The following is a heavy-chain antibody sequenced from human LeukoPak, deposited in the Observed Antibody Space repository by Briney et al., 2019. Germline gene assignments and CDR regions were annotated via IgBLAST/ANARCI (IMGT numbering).Heavy chain of an antibody. Sequence: GSSLRLSCAASGFIFSSYWMSWVRQAPGKGLEWVANIKQDGSEKYYVDSVKGRFTISRDNAKNSPYLQMNSLRAEDTAVYYCAREAVVVVAAYMDVWGKGTTVTVSS. CDR3: AREAVVVVAAYMDV. CDR2: IKQDGSEK. J-gene: IGHJ6*03. V-gene: IGHV3-7*01. D-gene: IGHD2-15*01. CDR1: GFIFSSYW.